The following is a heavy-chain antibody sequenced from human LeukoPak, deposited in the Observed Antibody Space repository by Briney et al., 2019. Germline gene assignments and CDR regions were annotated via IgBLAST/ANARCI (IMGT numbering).Heavy chain of an antibody. J-gene: IGHJ3*02. V-gene: IGHV1-2*02. CDR3: ARGGIVVVPAAIPHAFDI. CDR1: GYTFTGYY. CDR2: INPNSGGT. Sequence: ASVKVSCKASGYTFTGYYMHWVRQAPGQGLEWMGWINPNSGGTNYAQKFQGRVTMTRDTSISTAYMELSRLRSEDTAVYYCARGGIVVVPAAIPHAFDIWGQGTMVTVSS. D-gene: IGHD2-2*02.